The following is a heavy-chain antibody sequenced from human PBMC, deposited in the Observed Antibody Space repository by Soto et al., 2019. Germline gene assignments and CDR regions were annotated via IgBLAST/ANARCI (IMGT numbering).Heavy chain of an antibody. CDR1: GGSVSSNSYS. Sequence: SETLSLTCTVSGGSVSSNSYSWGWIRQPPGKGLEWIGYIYYSGSTYYNPSLKSRVTISVDTSKNQFSLKLSSVTAADTAVYYCASHDYAHYGMDVWGQGTTVTVS. D-gene: IGHD3-16*01. CDR3: ASHDYAHYGMDV. J-gene: IGHJ6*02. V-gene: IGHV4-30-4*08. CDR2: IYYSGST.